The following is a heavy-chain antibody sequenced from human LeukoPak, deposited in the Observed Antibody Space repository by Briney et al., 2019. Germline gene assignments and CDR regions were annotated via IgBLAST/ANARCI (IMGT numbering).Heavy chain of an antibody. V-gene: IGHV1-69*13. CDR3: ARDFSSWYERPHTGFDY. J-gene: IGHJ4*02. Sequence: GASVKVSCKASGGTFSSYAISWVRQAPGQGLEWMGGIIPIFGTANYAQKFQGRVTITADASTSTAYMELSSLRSEDTAVYYCARDFSSWYERPHTGFDYWGQGTLVTVSS. CDR2: IIPIFGTA. CDR1: GGTFSSYA. D-gene: IGHD6-13*01.